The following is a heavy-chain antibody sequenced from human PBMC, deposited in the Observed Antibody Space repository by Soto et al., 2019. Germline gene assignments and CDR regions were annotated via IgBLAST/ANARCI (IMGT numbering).Heavy chain of an antibody. CDR3: ARGRRQLVPGPCREFDY. CDR1: GGTFSSYA. J-gene: IGHJ4*02. CDR2: IIPIFGTA. V-gene: IGHV1-69*01. D-gene: IGHD6-6*01. Sequence: QVQLVQSGAEVKKPGSSVKVSCKASGGTFSSYAISWVRQAPGQGLEWMGGIIPIFGTANYAQKFQGRVTSTADESTSTAYMELSSLRSDDTAVYYCARGRRQLVPGPCREFDYWGQGTLVTVSS.